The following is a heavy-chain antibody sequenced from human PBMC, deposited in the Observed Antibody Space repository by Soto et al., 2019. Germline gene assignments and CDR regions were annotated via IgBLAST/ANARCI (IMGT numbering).Heavy chain of an antibody. J-gene: IGHJ4*02. CDR2: IYTSGST. CDR3: ARGALLAGSYYEYYFGY. V-gene: IGHV4-4*07. CDR1: GGSISSYY. D-gene: IGHD1-26*01. Sequence: SETLSLTCTVSGGSISSYYWSWIRQPAGKGLEWIGRIYTSGSTNYNPSLKSRVTMSVDTSKNQFSLKLSSVTAADTAVYYCARGALLAGSYYEYYFGYWGQGTLVTVSS.